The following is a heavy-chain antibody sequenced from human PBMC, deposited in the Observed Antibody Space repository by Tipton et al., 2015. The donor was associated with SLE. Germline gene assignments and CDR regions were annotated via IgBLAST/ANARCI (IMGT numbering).Heavy chain of an antibody. CDR2: IYDTGST. Sequence: LRLSCLVSGGSIKGNYWSWIRQPPGKGLEWIGYIYDTGSTDRNPPRKSRVPLSVDTSKNQFSLNLSFVTPADTAVYYCARGSTTWTFWGQGKLVTVSS. CDR1: GGSIKGNY. V-gene: IGHV4-59*01. CDR3: ARGSTTWTF. J-gene: IGHJ4*02. D-gene: IGHD1-1*01.